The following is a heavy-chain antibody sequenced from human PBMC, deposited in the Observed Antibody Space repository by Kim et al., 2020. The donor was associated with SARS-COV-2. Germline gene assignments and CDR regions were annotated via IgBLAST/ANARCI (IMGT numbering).Heavy chain of an antibody. J-gene: IGHJ4*02. Sequence: GGSLRLSCAASGFSFSSYWMHWVRQVPGKGLVWVSRINSDGSSATYADSVRGRFTISRDTAKTTLYLQMNSLGAEDTAVYYCVRESYSSSWNGDYWGQGTLVTVSS. D-gene: IGHD6-13*01. CDR3: VRESYSSSWNGDY. CDR2: INSDGSSA. CDR1: GFSFSSYW. V-gene: IGHV3-74*01.